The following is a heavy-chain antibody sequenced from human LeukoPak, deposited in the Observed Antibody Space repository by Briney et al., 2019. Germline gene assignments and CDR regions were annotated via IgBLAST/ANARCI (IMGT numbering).Heavy chain of an antibody. CDR1: GGSISSYY. V-gene: IGHV4-59*01. Sequence: SETLSLTCTVSGGSISSYYWSWIRQPPGKGLEWIGYIYYSGSTNYNPSLKSRVTISVDTSKNQFSLKLSSVTAADTAVYYCARDGRLLTGYYATPLDAFDIWGQGTMVTVSS. J-gene: IGHJ3*02. CDR2: IYYSGST. D-gene: IGHD3-9*01. CDR3: ARDGRLLTGYYATPLDAFDI.